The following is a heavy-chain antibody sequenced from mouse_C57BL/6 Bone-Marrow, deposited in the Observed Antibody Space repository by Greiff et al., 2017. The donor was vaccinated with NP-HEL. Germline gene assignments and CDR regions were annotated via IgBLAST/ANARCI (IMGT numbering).Heavy chain of an antibody. Sequence: QVQLKESGPELVKPGASVKISCKASGYAFSSSWMNWVKQRPGKGLEWIGRIYPGDGDTNYNGKFKGKATLTADKSSSTAYMQLSSLTSEDSAVYFCAQRGLRRAMDYWGQGTSVTVSS. CDR3: AQRGLRRAMDY. J-gene: IGHJ4*01. V-gene: IGHV1-82*01. CDR1: GYAFSSSW. CDR2: IYPGDGDT. D-gene: IGHD2-4*01.